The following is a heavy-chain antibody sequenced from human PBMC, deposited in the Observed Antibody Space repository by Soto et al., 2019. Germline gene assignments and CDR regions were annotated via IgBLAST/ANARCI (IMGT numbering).Heavy chain of an antibody. CDR1: GVTFSSYA. V-gene: IGHV1-69*13. CDR2: IIPIFGTA. J-gene: IGHJ6*02. CDR3: ASGIAVAGIYYYYGMDV. D-gene: IGHD6-19*01. Sequence: SVKVSCKASGVTFSSYAISWVRQAPGQGLEWMGGIIPIFGTANYAQKFQGRVAITADESTSTAYMELSSLRSDDTAVYYCASGIAVAGIYYYYGMDVWGQGTTVTVSS.